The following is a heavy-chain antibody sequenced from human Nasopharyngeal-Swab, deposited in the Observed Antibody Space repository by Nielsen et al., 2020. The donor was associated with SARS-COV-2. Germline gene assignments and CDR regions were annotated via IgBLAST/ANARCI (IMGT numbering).Heavy chain of an antibody. J-gene: IGHJ1*01. D-gene: IGHD2-15*01. Sequence: GGSLRLSCAASGFTFSNAWMSWVRQAPGKGLEWVGRIKSKTDGGTTDYAAPVKGRFTISRDDSKNTLYLQMNSLKTEDTAVYYRTTEDIVVVVAGHEYFQHWGQGTLVTVSS. CDR1: GFTFSNAW. V-gene: IGHV3-15*01. CDR3: TTEDIVVVVAGHEYFQH. CDR2: IKSKTDGGTT.